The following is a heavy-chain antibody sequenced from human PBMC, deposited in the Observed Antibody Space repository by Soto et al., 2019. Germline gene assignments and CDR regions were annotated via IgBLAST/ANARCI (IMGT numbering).Heavy chain of an antibody. V-gene: IGHV1-69*01. D-gene: IGHD2-15*01. Sequence: QVQLVQSGAEVKRPGSSVKVSCKASGGIFSTYAISWLRQAPGQGLEWMGAVIPVLGQAYYAQALQDRVTITADESTRTAYMELSSLTSKDTAVYFCARVGGVGAAPGADYWGQGTLVTVSS. CDR1: GGIFSTYA. CDR2: VIPVLGQA. J-gene: IGHJ4*02. CDR3: ARVGGVGAAPGADY.